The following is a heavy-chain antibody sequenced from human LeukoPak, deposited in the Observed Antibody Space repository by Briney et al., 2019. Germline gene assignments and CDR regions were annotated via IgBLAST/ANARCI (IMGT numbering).Heavy chain of an antibody. CDR2: INPNSGGT. J-gene: IGHJ5*02. CDR1: GYTFTGYY. V-gene: IGHV1-2*02. D-gene: IGHD6-13*01. Sequence: ASVKVSCKASGYTFTGYYMHWVRQAPGQGLEWMGWINPNSGGTNYAQKFQGRVTMTRDTSISTAYMELSRLRSDDTAVYYCAKCSSSRYAVNWFDPWGQGTLVTVSS. CDR3: AKCSSSRYAVNWFDP.